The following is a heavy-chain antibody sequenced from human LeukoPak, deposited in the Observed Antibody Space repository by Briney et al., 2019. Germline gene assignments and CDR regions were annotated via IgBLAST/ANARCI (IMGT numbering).Heavy chain of an antibody. Sequence: ASVKVSCKVSGYTLSDLAMYWVRQAPGKGLEWMGGLDPEDGEAIYAQPLQGRVTMTEDTSSDTAYMVLSSLRSEDTAVYYCATRNFGDYGAFDIWGQGTMVTVSS. CDR3: ATRNFGDYGAFDI. V-gene: IGHV1-24*01. D-gene: IGHD4-17*01. CDR2: LDPEDGEA. CDR1: GYTLSDLA. J-gene: IGHJ3*02.